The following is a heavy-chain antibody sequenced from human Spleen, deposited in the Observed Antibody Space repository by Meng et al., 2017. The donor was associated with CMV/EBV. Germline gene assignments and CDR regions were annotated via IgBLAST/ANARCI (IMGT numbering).Heavy chain of an antibody. J-gene: IGHJ5*02. CDR1: GYTFTSYG. D-gene: IGHD2-21*01. V-gene: IGHV1-18*01. CDR3: ARRGPSYCGVDCLAWFDP. Sequence: GSVKVSCKASGYTFTSYGINWVRQAPGQGLEWLGWIRVYNGDTKYAQKFQDRVTMTTDTSTSTAYPELRSLRSDDTAVYYCARRGPSYCGVDCLAWFDPWGQGTLVTVSS. CDR2: IRVYNGDT.